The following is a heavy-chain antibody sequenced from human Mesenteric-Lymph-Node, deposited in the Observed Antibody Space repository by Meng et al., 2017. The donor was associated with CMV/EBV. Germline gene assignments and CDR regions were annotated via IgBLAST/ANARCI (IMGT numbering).Heavy chain of an antibody. D-gene: IGHD6-19*01. V-gene: IGHV3-21*01. Sequence: GGPLRLSCAASGFTISNYDMNWVRQAPGKGLEWVSSISSPNSYIYYADSVKGRFTISRDNAKNSLFLQMNSLRAEDTAVYFCAREVGSGWRYFDSWGQGTPVTVSS. CDR1: GFTISNYD. CDR2: ISSPNSYI. J-gene: IGHJ4*02. CDR3: AREVGSGWRYFDS.